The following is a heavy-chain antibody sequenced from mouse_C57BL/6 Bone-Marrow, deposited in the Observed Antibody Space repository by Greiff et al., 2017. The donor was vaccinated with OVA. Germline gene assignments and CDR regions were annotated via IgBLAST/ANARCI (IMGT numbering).Heavy chain of an antibody. CDR3: MRSSDDGYFYV. D-gene: IGHD2-12*01. CDR2: INPDGSAI. V-gene: IGHV11-2*01. Sequence: EVKLMETGGGLVQPGGSRGLSCEGSGFTFSGFWMSWVRQTPGKTLEWIGDINPDGSAINYAPSMKDRFTIFRDNDKNTLYLQMSNVPSEDTATYFCMRSSDDGYFYVWGTGTTVTVSS. CDR1: GFTFSGFW. J-gene: IGHJ1*03.